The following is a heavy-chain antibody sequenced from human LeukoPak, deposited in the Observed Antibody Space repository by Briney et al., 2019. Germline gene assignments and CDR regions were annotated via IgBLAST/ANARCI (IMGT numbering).Heavy chain of an antibody. V-gene: IGHV3-48*04. CDR1: GGSINSGSYY. Sequence: PSETLSLTCTVSGGSINSGSYYWGWVRQAPGKGLEWVSYISSSSTTTYYADSVKGRFTTSRDNARNSLYLQMNSLRAGDTAVYYCARVEWEGPHPTLNYWGQGTLVTVSS. J-gene: IGHJ4*02. CDR2: ISSSSTTT. CDR3: ARVEWEGPHPTLNY. D-gene: IGHD1-26*01.